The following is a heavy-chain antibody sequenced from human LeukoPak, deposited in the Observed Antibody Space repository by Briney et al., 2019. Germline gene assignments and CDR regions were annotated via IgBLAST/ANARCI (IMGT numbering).Heavy chain of an antibody. J-gene: IGHJ4*02. CDR2: ISSSGSTI. CDR1: GFTFSDYY. Sequence: GGSLRLSCAASGFTFSDYYMGWIRQAPGKGLEWVSYISSSGSTIYYADSVKGRFTISRDNAKNSLYLQMNSLRAEDTAVYYCARPYYYDSSAPRELHYWGQGTLVTVSS. D-gene: IGHD3-22*01. V-gene: IGHV3-11*01. CDR3: ARPYYYDSSAPRELHY.